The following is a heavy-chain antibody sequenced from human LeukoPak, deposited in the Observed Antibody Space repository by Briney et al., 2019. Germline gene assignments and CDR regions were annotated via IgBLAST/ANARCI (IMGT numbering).Heavy chain of an antibody. J-gene: IGHJ4*02. V-gene: IGHV1-24*01. Sequence: ASVTVSCKVSGYTLTELSMHWVRQAPRKGLEWMGGFDPEDGETIYAQRFQGRVTMTEDTSTDTAYMELSSLRSEDTAVYYRATDSGRYWGQGTLVTVSS. CDR1: GYTLTELS. CDR3: ATDSGRY. CDR2: FDPEDGET.